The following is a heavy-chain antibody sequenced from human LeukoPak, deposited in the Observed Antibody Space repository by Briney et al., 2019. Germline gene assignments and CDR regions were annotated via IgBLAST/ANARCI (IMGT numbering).Heavy chain of an antibody. D-gene: IGHD3-3*01. CDR2: IYYSGST. J-gene: IGHJ4*02. CDR1: GGSTSSYY. Sequence: SETLSLTCTVSGGSTSSYYWSWIRQPPGKGLEWIWYIYYSGSTNYNPSLKSRVTISVDTSKNQFSLKLSSVTAADTAVYYCARHPYDFWSGYIDYWGQGTLVTVSS. CDR3: ARHPYDFWSGYIDY. V-gene: IGHV4-59*08.